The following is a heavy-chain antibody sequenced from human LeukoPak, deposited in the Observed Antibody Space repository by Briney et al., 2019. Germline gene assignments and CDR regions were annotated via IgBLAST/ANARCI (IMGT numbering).Heavy chain of an antibody. CDR3: ARDVRWLRFVFDH. J-gene: IGHJ4*02. CDR1: GGSFSGYY. Sequence: PSETLSLTCAVYGGSFSGYYWSWIRQPPGKGLEWVSYISSSSSTVYYADSVKGRFTISRDNAKNSLYLQMNSLRDEDTAVYYCARDVRWLRFVFDHWGQGIPVTVSS. CDR2: ISSSSSTV. V-gene: IGHV3-48*02. D-gene: IGHD5-12*01.